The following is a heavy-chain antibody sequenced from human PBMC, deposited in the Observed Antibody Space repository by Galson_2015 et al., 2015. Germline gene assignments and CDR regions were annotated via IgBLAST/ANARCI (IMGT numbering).Heavy chain of an antibody. CDR2: IYHSGST. D-gene: IGHD6-19*01. V-gene: IGHV4-30-2*01. CDR1: GGSISSGGYS. CDR3: ARVVQNEIPYSSGWYAYAFDI. Sequence: TLSLTCAVSGGSISSGGYSWSWIRQPPGKGLEWIGYIYHSGSTYYNPSLKSRVTISVDRSKNQFSLKLSSVTAADTAVYYCARVVQNEIPYSSGWYAYAFDIWGQGTMVTVSS. J-gene: IGHJ3*02.